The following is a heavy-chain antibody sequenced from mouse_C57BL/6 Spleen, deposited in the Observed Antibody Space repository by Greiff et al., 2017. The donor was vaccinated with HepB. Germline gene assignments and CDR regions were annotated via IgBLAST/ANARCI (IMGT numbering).Heavy chain of an antibody. J-gene: IGHJ2*01. Sequence: EVKLMESGGGLVKPGGSLKLSCAASGFTFSSYAMSWVRQTPEKRLEWVATISDGGSYTYYPDNVKGRFTISRDNAKNNLYLQMSHLKSEDTAMYYCARDGAGYYYGSVDYWGQGTTLTVSS. CDR2: ISDGGSYT. CDR3: ARDGAGYYYGSVDY. D-gene: IGHD1-1*01. CDR1: GFTFSSYA. V-gene: IGHV5-4*01.